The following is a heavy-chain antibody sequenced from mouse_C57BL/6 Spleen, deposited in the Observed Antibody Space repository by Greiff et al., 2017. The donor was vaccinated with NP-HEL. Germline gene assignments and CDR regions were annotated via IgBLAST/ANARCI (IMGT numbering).Heavy chain of an antibody. Sequence: QVQLKQSGAELVRPGASVTLSCKASGYTFTDYEMHWVKQTPVHGLEWIGAIDPETGGTAYNQKFKGKAILTADKSSSTAYMELRSLPSEDSAVYYCTRRGYAMDYWGQGTSVTVSS. CDR2: IDPETGGT. CDR1: GYTFTDYE. V-gene: IGHV1-15*01. CDR3: TRRGYAMDY. J-gene: IGHJ4*01.